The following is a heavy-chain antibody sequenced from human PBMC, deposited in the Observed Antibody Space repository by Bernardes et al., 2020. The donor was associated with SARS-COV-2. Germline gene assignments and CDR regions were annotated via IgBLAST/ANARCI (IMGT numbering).Heavy chain of an antibody. V-gene: IGHV3-23*01. Sequence: GGSLRLSCAASGFTVSSYGMGWVRQAPGKGLEWVSDLTSGGTTSYVDSVKGRFTISRDNSKNTLYLQLNSLRAEDTAVYYCAKGRRDGDSRRRVDNWGQGTLVTVSS. J-gene: IGHJ4*02. CDR3: AKGRRDGDSRRRVDN. CDR2: LTSGGTT. D-gene: IGHD4-17*01. CDR1: GFTVSSYG.